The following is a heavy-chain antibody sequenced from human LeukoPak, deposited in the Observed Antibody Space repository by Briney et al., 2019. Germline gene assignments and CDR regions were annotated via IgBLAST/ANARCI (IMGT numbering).Heavy chain of an antibody. CDR1: GYTFTGYY. CDR2: INPNSGAT. Sequence: ASVKVSCKASGYTFTGYYLFWVRQAPGQGLEWMGWINPNSGATKYAQKFQGRVTLTTDTSIRTTYMELSSLRSDDTAVYYCARDERYSYGDNHYPDLGFWGQGTPVTVSS. D-gene: IGHD4/OR15-4a*01. V-gene: IGHV1-2*02. CDR3: ARDERYSYGDNHYPDLGF. J-gene: IGHJ4*02.